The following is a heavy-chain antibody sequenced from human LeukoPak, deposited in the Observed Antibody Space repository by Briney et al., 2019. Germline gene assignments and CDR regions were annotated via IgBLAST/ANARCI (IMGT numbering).Heavy chain of an antibody. CDR2: INHSGST. CDR1: GGSFSGYY. Sequence: PSETLSLTCAVYGGSFSGYYWSWIRQPPGKGLERIGEINHSGSTNYNPSLKSRVTISVDTSKNQFSLKLSSVTAADTAVYYCARLRPLRYPATAILQVSGWFDPWGQGTLVTVSS. V-gene: IGHV4-34*01. J-gene: IGHJ5*02. D-gene: IGHD2-2*02. CDR3: ARLRPLRYPATAILQVSGWFDP.